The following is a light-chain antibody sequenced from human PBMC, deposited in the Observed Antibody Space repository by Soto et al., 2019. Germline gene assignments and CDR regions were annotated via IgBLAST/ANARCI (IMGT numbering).Light chain of an antibody. J-gene: IGLJ1*01. CDR3: CSYAGSYV. V-gene: IGLV2-23*02. CDR1: SSDVGSYNL. CDR2: EVS. Sequence: QSALTQPASVSGSPGQSITISCTGTSSDVGSYNLVSWYQQHPGKAPKLMIYEVSKRPSGVSNRFSGSKSGNTASLTISGLQAEDEADYYCCSYAGSYVFGTGTKHTVL.